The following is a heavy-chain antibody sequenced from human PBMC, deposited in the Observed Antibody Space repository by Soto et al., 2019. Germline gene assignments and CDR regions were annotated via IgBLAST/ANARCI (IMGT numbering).Heavy chain of an antibody. V-gene: IGHV3-74*01. D-gene: IGHD2-21*01. CDR2: TSGDGYST. CDR3: ASGISCGGDICGGLQGS. CDR1: GFTFNTHW. J-gene: IGHJ4*02. Sequence: PGGSLRLSCAASGFTFNTHWMHWVRQAPGKGLVWVSRTSGDGYSTNYADSVRGRFTISRDNAENTLYLQMNSLGAEDTGLYYCASGISCGGDICGGLQGSWGLGTLVTVSS.